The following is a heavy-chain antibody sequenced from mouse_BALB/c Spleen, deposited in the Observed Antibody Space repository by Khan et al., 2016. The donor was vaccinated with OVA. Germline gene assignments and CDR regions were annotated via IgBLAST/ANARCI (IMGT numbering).Heavy chain of an antibody. CDR1: GFTFSNYG. D-gene: IGHD1-2*01. V-gene: IGHV5-6*01. J-gene: IGHJ4*01. CDR3: ARSITTAKGDYCTMDY. CDR2: ISSGGHFT. Sequence: EVELVESGGDLVKPGGSLKLSCAASGFTFSNYGMSWVRQTPDKRLEWVATISSGGHFTYYPDSVKGRFTISRDTAKITLYLQMNSLKSEDTAMYYCARSITTAKGDYCTMDYWGQGTSVTVSS.